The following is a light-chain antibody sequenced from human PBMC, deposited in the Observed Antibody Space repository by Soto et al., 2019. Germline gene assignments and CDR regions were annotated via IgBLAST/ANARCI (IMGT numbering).Light chain of an antibody. CDR2: DAS. CDR1: QDIRNF. J-gene: IGKJ2*03. CDR3: QQFDDVPYS. Sequence: DIQMTQSPSSLSASVGDRVTITCQASQDIRNFLNWYQQKPGKAPKLLIYDASSLQTGVPSRFSGSGSGTDFSFTISSLHPEDIATYYCQQFDDVPYSFGQGTKVAIK. V-gene: IGKV1-33*01.